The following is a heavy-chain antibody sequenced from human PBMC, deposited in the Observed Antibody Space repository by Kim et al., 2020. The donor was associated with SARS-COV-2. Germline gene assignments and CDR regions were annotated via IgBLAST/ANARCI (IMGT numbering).Heavy chain of an antibody. CDR3: ARDRITIFGVVISGYGMDV. D-gene: IGHD3-3*01. Sequence: GGSLRLSCAASGFTFSDYYMSWIRQAPGKGLEWVSYISSSGSTIYYADSVKGRFTISRDNAKNSLYLQMNSLRAEDTAVYYCARDRITIFGVVISGYGMDVWDQGTTVTVSS. CDR2: ISSSGSTI. CDR1: GFTFSDYY. J-gene: IGHJ6*02. V-gene: IGHV3-11*01.